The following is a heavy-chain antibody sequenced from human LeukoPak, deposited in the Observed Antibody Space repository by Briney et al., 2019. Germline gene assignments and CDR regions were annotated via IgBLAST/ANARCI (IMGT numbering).Heavy chain of an antibody. V-gene: IGHV1-2*02. D-gene: IGHD6-13*01. CDR3: ARELAAAASLAEYFQH. CDR1: GYTFTGYY. CDR2: INPNSGGT. Sequence: ASVKVSCKASGYTFTGYYMHWVRQAPGQGLEWMGWINPNSGGTNYAQKFQGRVTMTRDTSLSTAYMELSRLRSDDTAVYYCARELAAAASLAEYFQHWGQGTLVTVSS. J-gene: IGHJ1*01.